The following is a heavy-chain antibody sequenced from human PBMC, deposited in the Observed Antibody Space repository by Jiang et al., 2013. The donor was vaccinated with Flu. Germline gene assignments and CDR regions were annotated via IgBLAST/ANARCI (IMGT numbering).Heavy chain of an antibody. Sequence: GAEVKKPGASVKVSCKASGYTFTSYDINWVRQATGQGLEWMGWMNPNSGNTGYAQKFQGRVTMTRNTSISTAYMELSSLRSEDTAVYYCARGREYYGSGSYSEYDAFDIWGQGTMVTVSS. CDR2: MNPNSGNT. CDR1: GYTFTSYD. J-gene: IGHJ3*02. V-gene: IGHV1-8*01. D-gene: IGHD3-10*01. CDR3: ARGREYYGSGSYSEYDAFDI.